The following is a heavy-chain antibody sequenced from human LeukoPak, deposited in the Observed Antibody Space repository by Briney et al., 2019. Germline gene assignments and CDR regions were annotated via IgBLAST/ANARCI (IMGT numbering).Heavy chain of an antibody. CDR1: GYTFTGYY. V-gene: IGHV1-18*04. Sequence: ASVKVSCKASGYTFTGYYMHWVRQAPGQGLEWMGWIGAYNGNTNYAQKLQGRVTMTTDTSTSTAYMELRSLRSDDTAVYYCARGYSSSWPPYYYYYYVDVWGKGTTVTVSS. CDR3: ARGYSSSWPPYYYYYYVDV. CDR2: IGAYNGNT. J-gene: IGHJ6*03. D-gene: IGHD6-13*01.